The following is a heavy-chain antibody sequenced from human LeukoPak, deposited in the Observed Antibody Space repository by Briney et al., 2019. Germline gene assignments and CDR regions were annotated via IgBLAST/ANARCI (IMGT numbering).Heavy chain of an antibody. V-gene: IGHV4-4*07. CDR1: GGSISSYY. Sequence: SETLSLTCTVSGGSISSYYWSWIRQPAGMGLEWIGRIYTSGSTNYNPSLKSRVTMSVDTSKNQFSLKLSSVTAADTAVYYCARELLWFGEFVLLSYSNFDYWGQGTLVTVSS. CDR3: ARELLWFGEFVLLSYSNFDY. D-gene: IGHD3-10*01. J-gene: IGHJ4*02. CDR2: IYTSGST.